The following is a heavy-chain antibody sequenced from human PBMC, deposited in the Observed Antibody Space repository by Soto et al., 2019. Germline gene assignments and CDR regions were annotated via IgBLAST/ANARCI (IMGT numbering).Heavy chain of an antibody. CDR3: ARETALAGNTFDY. Sequence: EVQMVESGGGSVQPGGSLRLSCAVSGFALSSYWMHWVRQAPGKGLVWVARIQSDGSTTNYADSVKGRFTISRDNAKNTQYLQMDRLRVEDTAIYYCARETALAGNTFDYWGQGTLVTVSS. CDR2: IQSDGSTT. CDR1: GFALSSYW. D-gene: IGHD6-19*01. V-gene: IGHV3-74*01. J-gene: IGHJ4*02.